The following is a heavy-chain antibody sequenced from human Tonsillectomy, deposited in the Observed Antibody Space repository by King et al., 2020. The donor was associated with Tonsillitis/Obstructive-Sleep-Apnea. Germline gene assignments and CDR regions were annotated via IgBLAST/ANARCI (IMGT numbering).Heavy chain of an antibody. CDR2: ISGSGGST. V-gene: IGHV3-23*04. D-gene: IGHD3-22*01. CDR1: GFTFSSYA. J-gene: IGHJ4*02. Sequence: VQLVESGGGLVQPGGSLRLSCAASGFTFSSYAMSWVRQAPGKGLEWVSAISGSGGSTYYADSVKGRFTISRDNSKNTLYLQMKSLRAEDTAVYYCAKARRITMIVVVTTGYFDYWGQGTLVTVSS. CDR3: AKARRITMIVVVTTGYFDY.